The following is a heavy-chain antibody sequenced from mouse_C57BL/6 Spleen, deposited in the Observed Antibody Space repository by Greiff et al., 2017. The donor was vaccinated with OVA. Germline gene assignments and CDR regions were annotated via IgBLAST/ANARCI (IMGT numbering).Heavy chain of an antibody. V-gene: IGHV3-6*01. Sequence: EVQLVESGPGLVKPSQSLSLTCSVTGYSITSGYYWNWIRQFPGNKLEWMGYISYDGSNNYNPSLKNRISITRDTSKNQFFLKLNSVTTEDTAAYYCARCGYYEDAMDYWGQGTSVTVSS. CDR1: GYSITSGYY. CDR3: ARCGYYEDAMDY. J-gene: IGHJ4*01. CDR2: ISYDGSN. D-gene: IGHD2-3*01.